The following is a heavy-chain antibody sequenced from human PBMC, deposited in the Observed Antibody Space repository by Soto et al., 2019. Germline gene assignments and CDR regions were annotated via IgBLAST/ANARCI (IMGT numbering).Heavy chain of an antibody. CDR3: ARGLGSGDY. D-gene: IGHD6-25*01. V-gene: IGHV1-46*03. J-gene: IGHJ4*02. CDR1: GYTLTNLY. CDR2: INPNGGST. Sequence: QVQLVQSGAEVKKPGASVKVSCKASGYTLTNLYIHWVRQAPGQGLEWMGIINPNGGSTNYAHNFQGRATITRDTSRSTVYLDLSSLRSEDTVVYYCARGLGSGDYWGRGTLVTVSS.